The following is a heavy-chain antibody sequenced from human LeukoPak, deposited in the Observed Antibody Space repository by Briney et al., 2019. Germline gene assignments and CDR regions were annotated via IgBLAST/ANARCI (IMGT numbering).Heavy chain of an antibody. D-gene: IGHD3-22*01. J-gene: IGHJ4*02. V-gene: IGHV6-1*01. CDR1: GDSVSNNRAT. CDR3: AREYNYDSSGYCQFDY. CDR2: TYYRSKWYN. Sequence: SQTLSLTCAISGDSVSNNRATWNWTRQSPSRGLEWLGRTYYRSKWYNEYAVSVESRITINPDTSKNQFSLQLNSVTPEDTAVYYCAREYNYDSSGYCQFDYWGQGTLVTVSS.